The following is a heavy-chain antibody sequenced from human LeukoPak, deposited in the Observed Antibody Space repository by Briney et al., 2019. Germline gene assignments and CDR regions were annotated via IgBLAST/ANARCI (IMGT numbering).Heavy chain of an antibody. J-gene: IGHJ4*02. CDR2: INPNSGGT. CDR1: GYTFTGYY. CDR3: ATAAAGPTPLDY. V-gene: IGHV1-2*02. Sequence: ASVKVSYKASGYTFTGYYMHWVRQAPGQGLEWMGWINPNSGGTNYAQKFQGRVTMTRDTSISTAYMELSRLRSDDTAVYYCATAAAGPTPLDYWGQGTLVTVSS. D-gene: IGHD6-13*01.